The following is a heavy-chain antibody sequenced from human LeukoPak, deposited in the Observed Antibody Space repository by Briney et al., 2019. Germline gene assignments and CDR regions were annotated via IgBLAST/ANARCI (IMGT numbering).Heavy chain of an antibody. V-gene: IGHV3-66*01. CDR3: ARDVSGSSSWSDFDY. D-gene: IGHD6-13*01. CDR2: IYSDRST. J-gene: IGHJ4*02. Sequence: GGSLRLSCAASGFTVSSKYMSWVRQAPGKGLEWVSVIYSDRSTYYADSVWGRFTISRDNSKNTLYLQMNSLRAEDTAVYYCARDVSGSSSWSDFDYWGQGALVTVSS. CDR1: GFTVSSKY.